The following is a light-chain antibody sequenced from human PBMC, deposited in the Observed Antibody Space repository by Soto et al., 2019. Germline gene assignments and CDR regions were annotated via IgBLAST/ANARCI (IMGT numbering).Light chain of an antibody. CDR2: GAS. CDR3: QQSLSTPRFT. CDR1: ERIRSY. J-gene: IGKJ3*01. V-gene: IGKV1-39*01. Sequence: DIQMTQSPSSLSASVGDRVTITCRASERIRSYLNWYQQKPGKAPKLLIYGASTLQSGVPSRFSGSGSGTDFTLPISSLQPEDFATYYCQQSLSTPRFTFGPGTRVDI.